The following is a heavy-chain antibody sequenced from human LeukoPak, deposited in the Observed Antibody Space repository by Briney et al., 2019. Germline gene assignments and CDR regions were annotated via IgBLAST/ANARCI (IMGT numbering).Heavy chain of an antibody. CDR1: GFTFSSYA. CDR2: ISAGGGAT. D-gene: IGHD3-10*01. CDR3: AKDGSGSPYYFDY. V-gene: IGHV3-23*01. Sequence: PGGSLRLSCAASGFTFSSYAMSWVRQAPGKGLEWVSAISAGGGATYYADSVKGRFTISRDNSKNTLYLQMNSLRAEDTAVFYCAKDGSGSPYYFDYWGQGTLVTVSS. J-gene: IGHJ4*02.